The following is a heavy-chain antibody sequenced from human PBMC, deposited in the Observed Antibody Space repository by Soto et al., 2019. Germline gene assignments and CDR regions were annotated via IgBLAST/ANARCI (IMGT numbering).Heavy chain of an antibody. CDR3: ARVLGDYHDSGGYHAVYYFDY. J-gene: IGHJ4*02. D-gene: IGHD3-22*01. Sequence: SETLSLTCTVSDGSVRSGDYYWNWVRQPPGKGLEWIGNIFSSGTTNYNPALKSRPTISADKSKKQVSLRLSSVTAADTAVYYCARVLGDYHDSGGYHAVYYFDYWGQGALVTVSS. CDR2: IFSSGTT. CDR1: DGSVRSGDYY. V-gene: IGHV4-61*08.